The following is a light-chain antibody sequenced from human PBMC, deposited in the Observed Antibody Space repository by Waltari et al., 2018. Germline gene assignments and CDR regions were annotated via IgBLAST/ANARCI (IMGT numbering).Light chain of an antibody. Sequence: QSALTQPASLSGSPGQSVTISCTGTSSDVGSFNSVSWYQDHPGQGPKVIIYDVSDRHSGVSARFSGSKSGNTASLTISGLQAEDEADYYCSSESSDKVVLFGGGTKVTVL. CDR3: SSESSDKVVL. J-gene: IGLJ3*02. CDR1: SSDVGSFNS. CDR2: DVS. V-gene: IGLV2-14*03.